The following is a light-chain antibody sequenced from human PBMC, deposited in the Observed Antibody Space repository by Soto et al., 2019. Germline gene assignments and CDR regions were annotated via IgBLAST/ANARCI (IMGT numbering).Light chain of an antibody. J-gene: IGLJ1*01. CDR1: SSDVGTYDY. Sequence: QSVLTHPPSASGSPGQSVTFSCTGTSSDVGTYDYVSWYQQYPGKAPKLLIYGVTRRPSGVPDRFSGSKSGNTAALTVSGLQAEDEAYYYCSSYAGRSMYVFGTGTKVTVL. CDR2: GVT. V-gene: IGLV2-8*01. CDR3: SSYAGRSMYV.